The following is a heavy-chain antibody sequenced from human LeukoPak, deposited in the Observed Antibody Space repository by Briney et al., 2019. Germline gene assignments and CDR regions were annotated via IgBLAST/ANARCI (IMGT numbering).Heavy chain of an antibody. CDR2: VYQSGTT. D-gene: IGHD1-26*01. Sequence: SETLSLTCNVSGGSISSYYWSWIRQSPGKELEWIGDVYQSGTTSYSPSLKRRVTISADMSKNHFSLKLRSVTAADTAIYYCARHGGSLAYFDYWGQGTLVTVSS. V-gene: IGHV4-59*08. CDR1: GGSISSYY. CDR3: ARHGGSLAYFDY. J-gene: IGHJ4*02.